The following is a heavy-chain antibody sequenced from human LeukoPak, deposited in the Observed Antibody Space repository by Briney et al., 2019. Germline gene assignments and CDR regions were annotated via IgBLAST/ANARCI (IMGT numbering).Heavy chain of an antibody. V-gene: IGHV4-4*09. Sequence: PSETLSLTCTVSGGSISSYYWSWIRQPPGKGLEWIGYIYTSGSTNYNPSLKSRVTISVDTSKNQFSLKLSSVTAADTAVYYCARHERGGWGKTNWFDPWGQGTLVTVSS. CDR2: IYTSGST. J-gene: IGHJ5*02. D-gene: IGHD3-16*01. CDR1: GGSISSYY. CDR3: ARHERGGWGKTNWFDP.